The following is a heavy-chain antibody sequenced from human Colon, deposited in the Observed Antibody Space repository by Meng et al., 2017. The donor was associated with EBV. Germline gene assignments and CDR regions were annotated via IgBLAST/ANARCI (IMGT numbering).Heavy chain of an antibody. J-gene: IGHJ4*02. V-gene: IGHV4-4*02. Sequence: EQLQESGPELGKPSETLSLTCAVSGGSISSVYWWTWVRQSPGKGLEWIGEIYHSGSTNYNPSLKSRVTISVDKSKNQFSLKLTSVTAADTAVYYCARGGYYSFDYWGQRTLVTVSS. CDR2: IYHSGST. CDR3: ARGGYYSFDY. D-gene: IGHD5-18*01. CDR1: GGSISSVYW.